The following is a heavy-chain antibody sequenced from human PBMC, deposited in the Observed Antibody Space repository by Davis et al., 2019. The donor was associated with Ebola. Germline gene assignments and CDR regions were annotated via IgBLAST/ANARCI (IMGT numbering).Heavy chain of an antibody. CDR3: VKKFERGVIITGEFDY. J-gene: IGHJ4*02. CDR1: GFTFSSYA. Sequence: GGSLRLPCAASGFTFSSYAMSWVRQAPGKVLEWVSAIRGSGGRTYYADSVTVRFTISRDNSKNTLYLQMSSLRAEDTAVYYCVKKFERGVIITGEFDYWGQGTLVTVSS. CDR2: IRGSGGRT. D-gene: IGHD3-10*01. V-gene: IGHV3-23*01.